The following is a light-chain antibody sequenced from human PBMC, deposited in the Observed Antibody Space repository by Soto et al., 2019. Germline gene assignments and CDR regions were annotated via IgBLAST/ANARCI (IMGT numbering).Light chain of an antibody. J-gene: IGKJ4*01. CDR1: QSVSSN. V-gene: IGKV3-15*01. Sequence: EIVMTQSPATLSVSPGERATLSCRASQSVSSNLAWYQQKPGQAPRLLIFGASTRATGIPARFSGSGSGTEFTLTISSPQSEDFAVYYCQQYNIWPPLTFGGGTKVEIK. CDR3: QQYNIWPPLT. CDR2: GAS.